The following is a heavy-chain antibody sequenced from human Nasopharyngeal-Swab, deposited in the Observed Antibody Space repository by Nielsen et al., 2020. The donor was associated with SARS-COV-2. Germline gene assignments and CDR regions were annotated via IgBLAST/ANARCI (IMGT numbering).Heavy chain of an antibody. V-gene: IGHV3-15*01. Sequence: GGSLRLSCAASGFTFSNAWMSWVRQAPGKGLEWVGRIKSKTDGGTTDYAAPVKGRFTISRDDSKNTLYLQMNSLKTEDTAVYYCTTDELRYFDKNYYYYGMDVWGQGTTVIVSS. J-gene: IGHJ6*02. CDR3: TTDELRYFDKNYYYYGMDV. D-gene: IGHD3-9*01. CDR2: IKSKTDGGTT. CDR1: GFTFSNAW.